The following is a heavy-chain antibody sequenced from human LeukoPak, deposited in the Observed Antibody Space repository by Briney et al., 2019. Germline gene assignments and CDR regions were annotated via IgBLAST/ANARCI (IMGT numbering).Heavy chain of an antibody. CDR3: ASTPLKIQPAA. CDR2: ISPSGSLI. D-gene: IGHD5-18*01. Sequence: GGSLRLSCAASGFTFSSFSMNRVRQAPGKGLEWVSSISPSGSLISYADSVKGRFTISRDNTNNSVYLQMSSLRVEDTGVYYCASTPLKIQPAAWGQGTLVAVSS. CDR1: GFTFSSFS. J-gene: IGHJ4*02. V-gene: IGHV3-21*01.